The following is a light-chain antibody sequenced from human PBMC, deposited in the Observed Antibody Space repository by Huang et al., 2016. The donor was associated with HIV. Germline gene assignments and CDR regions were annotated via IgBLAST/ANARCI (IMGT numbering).Light chain of an antibody. CDR3: MQSIQPAT. Sequence: DIVMTQTPLSLSVTPGQPASISCKSSQSLLHTDGKTYLYWYLQKPGQSPQLLIYEVSNRVSGVPDRFSGSGSGTDFTLKTSRVEAEDVGVYYCMQSIQPATFGQGTKVEIK. J-gene: IGKJ1*01. CDR2: EVS. V-gene: IGKV2D-29*02. CDR1: QSLLHTDGKTY.